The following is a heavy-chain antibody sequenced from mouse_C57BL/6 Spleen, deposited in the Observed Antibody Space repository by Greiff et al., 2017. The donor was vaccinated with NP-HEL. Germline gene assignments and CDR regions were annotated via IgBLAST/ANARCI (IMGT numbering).Heavy chain of an antibody. Sequence: QVQLQQPGAELVKPGASVKLSCKASGYTFTSYWMHWVKQRPGQGLEWIGMIHPNSGSTNYNEKFKSKSTLTVDKSSSTAYMQLSSLTSEDSAVYYCARWDTTVVDPFDYWGQGTTLTVSS. V-gene: IGHV1-64*01. CDR1: GYTFTSYW. CDR3: ARWDTTVVDPFDY. J-gene: IGHJ2*01. CDR2: IHPNSGST. D-gene: IGHD1-1*01.